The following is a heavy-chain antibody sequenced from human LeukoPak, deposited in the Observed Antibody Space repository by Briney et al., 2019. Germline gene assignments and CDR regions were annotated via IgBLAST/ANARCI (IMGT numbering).Heavy chain of an antibody. J-gene: IGHJ4*02. V-gene: IGHV3-23*01. CDR3: AKDGEGDILTGYYFDY. CDR1: GFTFSNYA. Sequence: GGSLRLSCAASGFTFSNYAMTWVRQAPGKGLEWVSAISGSGDRTYYADSVKGRSTISRDNSKNTLYLQMNSLRAEDTAVYYCAKDGEGDILTGYYFDYWGQGTLVTVSS. CDR2: ISGSGDRT. D-gene: IGHD3-9*01.